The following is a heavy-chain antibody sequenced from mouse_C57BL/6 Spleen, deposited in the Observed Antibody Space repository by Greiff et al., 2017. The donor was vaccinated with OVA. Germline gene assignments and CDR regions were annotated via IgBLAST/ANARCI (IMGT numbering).Heavy chain of an antibody. V-gene: IGHV1-80*01. CDR3: ARRGTTGVEGYFDV. J-gene: IGHJ1*03. CDR2: IYPGDGDT. D-gene: IGHD1-1*01. Sequence: VQLQQSGAELVKPGASVKISCKASGYAFSSYWMNWVKQRPGKGLEWIGQIYPGDGDTKYKGKFKGKATLTEDKSSSPAYMQLSSLTSEYSAVYFCARRGTTGVEGYFDVWGTGTTVTVSS. CDR1: GYAFSSYW.